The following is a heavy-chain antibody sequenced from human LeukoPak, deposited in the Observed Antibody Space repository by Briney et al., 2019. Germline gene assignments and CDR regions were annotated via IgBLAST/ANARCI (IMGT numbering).Heavy chain of an antibody. CDR1: GGSFSGYY. V-gene: IGHV4-34*01. CDR3: ARVTGYIVEDYFDY. Sequence: SETLSLTCAVYGGSFSGYYWSWIRKPPGMGLEWIGEINHSGSTNYNPSLKSRVTISVDTSKNQFSLRLSSVTAADTAVYYCARVTGYIVEDYFDYWGQGTLVTVSS. J-gene: IGHJ4*02. D-gene: IGHD3-22*01. CDR2: INHSGST.